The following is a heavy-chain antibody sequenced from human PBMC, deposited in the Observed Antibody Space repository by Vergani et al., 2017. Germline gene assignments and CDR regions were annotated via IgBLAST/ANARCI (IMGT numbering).Heavy chain of an antibody. D-gene: IGHD1-1*01. V-gene: IGHV1-69*08. CDR1: GGTFSSYT. CDR3: ARDGTETDAFDI. J-gene: IGHJ3*02. Sequence: QVQLVQSVAEVKKPGSSVKVSCKASGGTFSSYTISWVRQAPGQGLEWMGRIIPILGIANYALKFQGRVTITADKSTSTAYMELSSLRSEDTAVYYCARDGTETDAFDIWGQGTMVTVSS. CDR2: IIPILGIA.